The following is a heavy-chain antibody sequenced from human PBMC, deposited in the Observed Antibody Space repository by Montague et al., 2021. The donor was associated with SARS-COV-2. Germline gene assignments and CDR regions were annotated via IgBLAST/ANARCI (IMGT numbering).Heavy chain of an antibody. V-gene: IGHV4-59*01. CDR3: ARGYRLQYFDWAGKRYYYYGMDI. D-gene: IGHD3-9*01. CDR1: GDSFGGYF. Sequence: SETLSLTCTVSGDSFGGYFWSWIRQPPGKGLEWIGFNSDRGRSNYNPSLRSRVAISIDTANNRLSLNLGSVTAADTAVYYCARGYRLQYFDWAGKRYYYYGMDIWGQGTTVTVSS. CDR2: NSDRGRS. J-gene: IGHJ6*02.